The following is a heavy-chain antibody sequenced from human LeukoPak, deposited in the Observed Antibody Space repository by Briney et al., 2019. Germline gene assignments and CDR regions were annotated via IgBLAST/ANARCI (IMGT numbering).Heavy chain of an antibody. CDR2: IYSSGST. Sequence: PSETLSLTCTVSGGSISSSNYYWGWIRQPPGKGLEWIGSIYSSGSTYYNPSLKNRVTISVDTSKNQFSLKLSPVTAADTAVYYCARAYYDILTAYLEYFDYWGQGTPVTVSS. J-gene: IGHJ4*02. D-gene: IGHD3-9*01. CDR1: GGSISSSNYY. CDR3: ARAYYDILTAYLEYFDY. V-gene: IGHV4-39*07.